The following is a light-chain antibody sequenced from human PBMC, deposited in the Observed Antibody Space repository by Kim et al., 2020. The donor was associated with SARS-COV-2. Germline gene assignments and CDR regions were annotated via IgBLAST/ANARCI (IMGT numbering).Light chain of an antibody. V-gene: IGKV1-9*01. J-gene: IGKJ4*01. Sequence: ASVGDRVTITCRASQGISTYLAWYQQKPGKVPKLRIYATSTLQSGVPSRFSGSGSGTEFTLTSSSLQPEDFATYYCQQLNRYPLTFGGGTKVDIK. CDR1: QGISTY. CDR3: QQLNRYPLT. CDR2: ATS.